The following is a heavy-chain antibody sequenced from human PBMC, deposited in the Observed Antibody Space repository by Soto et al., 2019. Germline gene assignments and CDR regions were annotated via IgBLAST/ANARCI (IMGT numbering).Heavy chain of an antibody. CDR3: TKRRNVLRFLEWSSGMEV. CDR1: GFTFSNYG. Sequence: HPGGSLRLSCAASGFTFSNYGMHWVRQAPGKGLEWMAFISDDGSNKYYADSMKGRFTMSRDNSKSTLYLQMSSLRVEDTAVYYCTKRRNVLRFLEWSSGMEVWGQGTTVTVSS. CDR2: ISDDGSNK. J-gene: IGHJ6*02. V-gene: IGHV3-30*18. D-gene: IGHD3-3*01.